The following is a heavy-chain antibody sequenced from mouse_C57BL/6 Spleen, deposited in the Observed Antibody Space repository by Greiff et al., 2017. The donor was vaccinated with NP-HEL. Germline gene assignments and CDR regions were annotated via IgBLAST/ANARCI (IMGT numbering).Heavy chain of an antibody. V-gene: IGHV1-82*01. Sequence: QVQLQQSGPELVKPGASVKISCKASGYAFSSSWMNWVKQRPGKGLEWIGRIYPGDGDTNYNGKFKGKATLTADKSSSTAYMQLSSLTSEDSAVYFCARRGTVVADCWYFDVWGTGTTVTVSS. D-gene: IGHD1-1*01. CDR3: ARRGTVVADCWYFDV. CDR2: IYPGDGDT. J-gene: IGHJ1*03. CDR1: GYAFSSSW.